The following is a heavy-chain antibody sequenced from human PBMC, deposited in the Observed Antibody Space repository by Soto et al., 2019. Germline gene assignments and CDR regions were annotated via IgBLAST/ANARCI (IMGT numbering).Heavy chain of an antibody. Sequence: ASVKVSCKASGYTFTSYGISWVRQAPGQGLEWMGWISAYNGNTNYAQKLQGRVTMTTDTSTSTAYMELSSLRSEDTAVYYCARDWYCSSTSCYEGGFFDYWGQGTLVTVSS. CDR1: GYTFTSYG. CDR3: ARDWYCSSTSCYEGGFFDY. J-gene: IGHJ4*02. D-gene: IGHD2-2*01. CDR2: ISAYNGNT. V-gene: IGHV1-18*01.